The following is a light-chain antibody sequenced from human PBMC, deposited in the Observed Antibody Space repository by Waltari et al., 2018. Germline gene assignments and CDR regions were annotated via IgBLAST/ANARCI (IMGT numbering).Light chain of an antibody. J-gene: IGKJ2*01. V-gene: IGKV1-39*01. CDR3: QQSYTTAFT. CDR2: VAS. CDR1: QSISSS. Sequence: IQMTQSPSSLSASVGDRVTIPCRASQSISSSLNWYQQIPGKAPKLLIYVASTLRSGVPSRFSGSGSGTDFSLTISSLQPEDFATYYCQQSYTTAFTFGQGTKLEIK.